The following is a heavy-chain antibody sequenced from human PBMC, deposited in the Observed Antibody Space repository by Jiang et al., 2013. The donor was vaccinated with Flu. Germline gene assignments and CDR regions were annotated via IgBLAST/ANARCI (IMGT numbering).Heavy chain of an antibody. V-gene: IGHV4-4*02. Sequence: PGLVKPSGTLPLTCAVSGDSISSDNWWSWVRQSPGKGLEWIGEIYHDGGTNYNPSLKTRVTLSIDKSKNQFSLRMNSVTAADTAIYYCARRGLAAMGSVVDDAFDPWGRGTLVTVSS. CDR1: GDSISSDNW. D-gene: IGHD6-13*01. J-gene: IGHJ3*01. CDR3: ARRGLAAMGSVVDDAFDP. CDR2: IYHDGGT.